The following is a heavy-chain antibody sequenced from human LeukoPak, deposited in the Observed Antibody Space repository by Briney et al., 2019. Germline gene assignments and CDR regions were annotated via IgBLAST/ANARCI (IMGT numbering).Heavy chain of an antibody. D-gene: IGHD4-17*01. J-gene: IGHJ6*02. CDR3: ARGRRNDYGDYDNYYYYGMDV. Sequence: ASVKVSSTASGYTFTSYDINWVRQATGQGLEWMGWMNPNSGNTGYAQKFQGRVTMTRNTSISTAYMELSSLRSEDTAVYYCARGRRNDYGDYDNYYYYGMDVWGQGTTVTVSS. CDR1: GYTFTSYD. CDR2: MNPNSGNT. V-gene: IGHV1-8*01.